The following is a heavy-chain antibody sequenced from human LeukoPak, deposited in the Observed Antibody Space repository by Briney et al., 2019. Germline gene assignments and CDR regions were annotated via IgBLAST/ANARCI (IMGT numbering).Heavy chain of an antibody. CDR3: ARVREYYDFWSGLDP. J-gene: IGHJ5*02. CDR2: IYTSGST. V-gene: IGHV4-4*07. CDR1: GGSISSYY. Sequence: SETLCLTCAVSGGSISSYYWSWIRQPAGKGLEWIGRIYTSGSTNYNPALKSRGTMSVHTPNNQLSLKLSSVTAADAAVYYCARVREYYDFWSGLDPWGQGTLVTVSS. D-gene: IGHD3-3*01.